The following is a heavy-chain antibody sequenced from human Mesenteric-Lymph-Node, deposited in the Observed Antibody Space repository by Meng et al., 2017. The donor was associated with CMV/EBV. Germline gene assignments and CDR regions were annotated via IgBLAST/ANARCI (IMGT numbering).Heavy chain of an antibody. CDR1: GYTFTGYY. J-gene: IGHJ4*02. CDR3: ARGGIRVFGVVVPAAIAFDY. D-gene: IGHD2-2*01. V-gene: IGHV1-2*02. Sequence: ASVKVSCKASGYTFTGYYMHWVRQAPGQGLEWMGWINPNSGGTNYAKEFQGRVTMTRETSISTAYMELSRLRPDDTAVYYCARGGIRVFGVVVPAAIAFDYWGQGTLVTVSS. CDR2: INPNSGGT.